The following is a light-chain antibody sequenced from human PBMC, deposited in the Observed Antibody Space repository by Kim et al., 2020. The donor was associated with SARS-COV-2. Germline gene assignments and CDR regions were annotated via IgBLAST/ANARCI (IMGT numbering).Light chain of an antibody. CDR3: QQYNNWPPYT. J-gene: IGKJ2*01. CDR2: GAS. V-gene: IGKV3-15*01. CDR1: QSVGTN. Sequence: VSPGERATLSCRASQSVGTNLAWYQQKPGQAPRLLIYGASTRATGLPARFSGSGSGTEFTLTISSLQSEDFAVYYCQQYNNWPPYTFGQGTKLEI.